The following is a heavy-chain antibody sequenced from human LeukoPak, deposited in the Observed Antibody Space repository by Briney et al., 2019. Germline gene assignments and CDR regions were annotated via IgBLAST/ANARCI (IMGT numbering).Heavy chain of an antibody. CDR2: IYPGDSDT. V-gene: IGHV5-51*01. D-gene: IGHD3-22*01. Sequence: PGESLKISCKGSGYSFTSYWIGWVRPMPGKGLEWMGIIYPGDSDTRYSPSFQGQVATSADKSISTAYLQWSSLKASDTAMYYWARHYCYDSSGYDYWGQGTLVTVSS. J-gene: IGHJ4*02. CDR1: GYSFTSYW. CDR3: ARHYCYDSSGYDY.